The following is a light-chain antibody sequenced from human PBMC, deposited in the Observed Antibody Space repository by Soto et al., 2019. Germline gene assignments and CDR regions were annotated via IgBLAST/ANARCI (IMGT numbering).Light chain of an antibody. CDR3: CSYTTSSTPIV. CDR2: DVS. J-gene: IGLJ2*01. CDR1: SSDVGGYNY. Sequence: QLALTQPASVSGSLGQSITISCTGTSSDVGGYNYVSWYQQHPGKAPKLMISDVSNRPSGVSTRFSGSKSGNTASLTISGLQAEDEADYYCCSYTTSSTPIVFGGGTKLTVL. V-gene: IGLV2-14*01.